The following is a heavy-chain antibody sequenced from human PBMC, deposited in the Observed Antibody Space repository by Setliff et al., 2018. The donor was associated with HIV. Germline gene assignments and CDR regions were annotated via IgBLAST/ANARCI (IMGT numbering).Heavy chain of an antibody. Sequence: SETLSLTCNVSGVSISSHHWSWIRQPPGKGLEWIGYIYYTGTTKYNPSLESRVTISIDMSKNQLSLQLSSVTAADTAVYFCARSYSSSLNPSGWMDVWGKGITVTVSS. J-gene: IGHJ6*04. CDR1: GVSISSHH. V-gene: IGHV4-59*11. CDR2: IYYTGTT. D-gene: IGHD6-13*01. CDR3: ARSYSSSLNPSGWMDV.